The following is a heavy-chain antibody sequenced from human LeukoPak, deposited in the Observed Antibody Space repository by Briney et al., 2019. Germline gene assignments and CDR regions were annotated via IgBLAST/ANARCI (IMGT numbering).Heavy chain of an antibody. J-gene: IGHJ4*02. V-gene: IGHV3-9*01. D-gene: IGHD3-22*01. Sequence: GGSLRLSCAASGFTFDDYAMHWVRQAPGKGLEWVSGISWNSGSIGYADSVKGRFTISRDNSKNTLYLQMNSLRAEDTAVYYCARDYSSGYPPGSAGFDYWGQGTLVTVSS. CDR1: GFTFDDYA. CDR3: ARDYSSGYPPGSAGFDY. CDR2: ISWNSGSI.